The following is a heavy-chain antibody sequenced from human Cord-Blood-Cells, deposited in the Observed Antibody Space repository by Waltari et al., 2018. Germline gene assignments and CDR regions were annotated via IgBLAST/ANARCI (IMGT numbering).Heavy chain of an antibody. V-gene: IGHV4-34*01. CDR1: GGSFSGYY. J-gene: IGHJ4*02. CDR3: ARGRKWDYYDSSGYYYDY. CDR2: INHSGST. Sequence: QVQLQQWGAGLLKPSETLSLTCAVYGGSFSGYYWTWILQPPGMGLAWIGEINHSGSTNYNPSHKSRVTISVDTSKNQFSLKLSSVTAADTAVYYCARGRKWDYYDSSGYYYDYWGQGTLVTVSS. D-gene: IGHD3-22*01.